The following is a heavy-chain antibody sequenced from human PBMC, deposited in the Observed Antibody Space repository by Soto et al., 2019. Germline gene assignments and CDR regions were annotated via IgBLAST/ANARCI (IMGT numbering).Heavy chain of an antibody. V-gene: IGHV2-5*02. Sequence: SGPTLVNPTQTLTLTCTFSGFSLTTSGVAVGWTRQPPGKALEWLALIYWDDDRRYSPFLKNRLTITKDTSKNQVVLTMINMDPADTATYFCAHSSAAYLFDHWGQGTLVTVS. D-gene: IGHD2-15*01. CDR1: GFSLTTSGVA. CDR2: IYWDDDR. J-gene: IGHJ4*02. CDR3: AHSSAAYLFDH.